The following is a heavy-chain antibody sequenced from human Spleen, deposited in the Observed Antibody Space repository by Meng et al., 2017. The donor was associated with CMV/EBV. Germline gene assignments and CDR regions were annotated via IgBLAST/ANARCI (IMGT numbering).Heavy chain of an antibody. D-gene: IGHD3-10*01. V-gene: IGHV4-34*01. CDR2: INHSGST. CDR3: VVSPSYGSGSDY. CDR1: GGSFMGYD. Sequence: VQLQQWGAGLLKPSETLSLTCAVYGGSFMGYDWSWIRQPPGKGLEWIGEINHSGSTNYNPSLKSRVTISVVTSKNQFSLKLSSVTAADTAVYYCVVSPSYGSGSDYWGQGTLVTVSS. J-gene: IGHJ4*02.